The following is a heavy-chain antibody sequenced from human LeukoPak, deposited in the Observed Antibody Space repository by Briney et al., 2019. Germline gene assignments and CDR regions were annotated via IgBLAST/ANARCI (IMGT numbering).Heavy chain of an antibody. CDR2: IYYSGST. CDR1: GGSISSSSYY. CDR3: AKDFWYSTGLNWFDP. D-gene: IGHD6-19*01. J-gene: IGHJ5*02. V-gene: IGHV4-39*07. Sequence: SETLSLTCTVSGGSISSSSYYWGWIRQPPGKGLEWIGSIYYSGSTYYNPSLKSRVTISVDTSKNQFSLKLSSVTAADTAVYYCAKDFWYSTGLNWFDPWGQGTLVTVSS.